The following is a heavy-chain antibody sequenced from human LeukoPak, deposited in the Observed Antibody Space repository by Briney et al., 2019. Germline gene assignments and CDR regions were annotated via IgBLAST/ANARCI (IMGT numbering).Heavy chain of an antibody. V-gene: IGHV4-39*07. J-gene: IGHJ6*03. CDR3: ARGGSAMVRGVILLGSYYYYYMDV. CDR2: IYYSGST. D-gene: IGHD3-10*01. CDR1: GGSISSSSYY. Sequence: SETLSLTCTVSGGSISSSSYYWGWIRQPPGKGLERIGSIYYSGSTYYNPSLKSRVTISVDTSKNQFSLKLSSVTAADTAVYYCARGGSAMVRGVILLGSYYYYYMDVWGKGTTVTISS.